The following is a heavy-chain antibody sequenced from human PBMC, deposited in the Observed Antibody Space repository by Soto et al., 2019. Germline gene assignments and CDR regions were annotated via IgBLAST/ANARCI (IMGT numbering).Heavy chain of an antibody. Sequence: QVQLVQSGAEVKEPGSSVRVSCKASGGTFDNFIMNWVRQTPGQGLEWMGGIVPMLGTPTYAEKFKGRVTTSATSSTRTSVKEITSTESEAAANYYCTRNGAYRSSLSQYSGIDVGGLATTVT. CDR2: IVPMLGTP. V-gene: IGHV1-69*01. CDR3: TRNGAYRSSLSQYSGIDV. CDR1: GGTFDNFI. D-gene: IGHD3-16*01. J-gene: IGHJ6*02.